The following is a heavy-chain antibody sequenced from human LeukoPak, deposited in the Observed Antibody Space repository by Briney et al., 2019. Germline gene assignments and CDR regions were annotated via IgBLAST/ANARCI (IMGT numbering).Heavy chain of an antibody. CDR2: MNPNSGNT. CDR3: ARGPIAVADTQDY. V-gene: IGHV1-8*01. CDR1: D. J-gene: IGHJ4*02. Sequence: DINWVRQATGQGLEWMGWMNPNSGNTGYAQKFQGRVTMTRNTSISTAYMELSSLRSEDTAVYYCARGPIAVADTQDYWGQGTLVTVSS. D-gene: IGHD6-19*01.